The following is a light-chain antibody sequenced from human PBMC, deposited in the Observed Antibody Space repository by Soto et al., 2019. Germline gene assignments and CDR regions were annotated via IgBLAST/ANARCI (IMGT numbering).Light chain of an antibody. V-gene: IGKV1-39*01. Sequence: DIQMTHSPSSLPASVGDRVTITCRASQGISTYLDWYQQKPGKAHKLLIYAASSLQSGVPSRFIGSTSERDLGGTISSLQTEDFATYSCEHSYSTKWTLAHWTKVDIK. CDR2: AAS. J-gene: IGKJ1*01. CDR1: QGISTY. CDR3: EHSYSTKWT.